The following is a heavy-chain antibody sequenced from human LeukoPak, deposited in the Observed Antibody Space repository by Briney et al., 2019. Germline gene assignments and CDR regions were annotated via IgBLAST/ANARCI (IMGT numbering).Heavy chain of an antibody. D-gene: IGHD2-2*01. CDR2: IYHSGST. CDR1: GYSISSGYY. CDR3: ARGRVVPAAWFDY. V-gene: IGHV4-38-2*02. Sequence: PSETLSLTCTVSGYSISSGYYWGWIRQPPGKGLEWIGSIYHSGSTYYNPSLKSRVTISVDTSKNQFSLKLSSVTAADTAVYYCARGRVVPAAWFDYWGQGTLVTVSS. J-gene: IGHJ4*02.